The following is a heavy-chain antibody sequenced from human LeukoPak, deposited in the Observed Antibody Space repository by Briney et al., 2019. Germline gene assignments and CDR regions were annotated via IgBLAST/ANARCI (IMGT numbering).Heavy chain of an antibody. CDR1: GFTFSSYA. CDR3: ARSMKN. V-gene: IGHV3-30-3*01. CDR2: ISYDGSNK. Sequence: GGSLRLSCAASGFTFSSYAMHWVRQAPGKGLEWVAVISYDGSNKYYADSVKGRFTISRDNAKNTLYLQMNSLRAEDTAVYYCARSMKNWGQGTLVTVSS. J-gene: IGHJ4*02.